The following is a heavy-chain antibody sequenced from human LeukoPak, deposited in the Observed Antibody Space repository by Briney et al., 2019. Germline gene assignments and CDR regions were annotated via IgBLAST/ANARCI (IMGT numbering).Heavy chain of an antibody. CDR3: AGGVRASGSYLVY. V-gene: IGHV4-59*01. D-gene: IGHD1-26*01. CDR1: GGSISSYY. CDR2: IYYSGST. J-gene: IGHJ4*02. Sequence: PSETLSLTCTVSGGSISSYYWSWIRQPPGKGLEWIGYIYYSGSTNYNPSLKSRVTISVDTSKNQFSLKLSSVTAADTAVYYCAGGVRASGSYLVYWGQGTLVTVSS.